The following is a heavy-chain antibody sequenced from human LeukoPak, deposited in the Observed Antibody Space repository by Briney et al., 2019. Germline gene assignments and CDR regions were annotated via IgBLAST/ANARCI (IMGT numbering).Heavy chain of an antibody. J-gene: IGHJ4*02. Sequence: SETLSLTCAVYGGSFSGYYWSWIRQPPGKGLEWIGEINHSGSTNYNPSLKSRVTISVDTSKNQFSLKLSSVTAADTAVYYCARVAVLRAHDYWGQGTLVTVSS. CDR3: ARVAVLRAHDY. D-gene: IGHD4-17*01. CDR2: INHSGST. V-gene: IGHV4-34*01. CDR1: GGSFSGYY.